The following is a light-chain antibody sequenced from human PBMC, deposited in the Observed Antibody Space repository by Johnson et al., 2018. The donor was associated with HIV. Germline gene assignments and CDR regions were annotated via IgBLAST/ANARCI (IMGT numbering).Light chain of an antibody. CDR2: ENN. CDR1: SSNIGNNY. J-gene: IGLJ1*01. CDR3: GAWDSSLTTYV. Sequence: QYVLSQPPSVSAAPGQKVTISCSGSSSNIGNNYVSWYQQLPGTAPKVLIHENNKRPSGIPDRFSGSKSGTSATLGITGLQTGDEADYYCGAWDSSLTTYVFGTGTKVTVL. V-gene: IGLV1-51*02.